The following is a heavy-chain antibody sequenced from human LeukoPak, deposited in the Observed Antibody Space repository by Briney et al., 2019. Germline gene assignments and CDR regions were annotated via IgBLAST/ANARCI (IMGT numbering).Heavy chain of an antibody. CDR2: MNPNSGNT. V-gene: IGHV1-8*01. Sequence: ASVKVSCKASGYTFISYDINWVRQATGQGLEWMGWMNPNSGNTGYAQKFQGRVTMTRNTSISTAYMELSSLRSEDTAVYYCARVVDDILTGYYNLIDYWGQGTLVTVSS. D-gene: IGHD3-9*01. J-gene: IGHJ4*02. CDR3: ARVVDDILTGYYNLIDY. CDR1: GYTFISYD.